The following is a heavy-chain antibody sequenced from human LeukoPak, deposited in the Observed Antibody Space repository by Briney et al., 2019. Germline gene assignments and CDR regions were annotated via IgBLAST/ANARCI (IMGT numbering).Heavy chain of an antibody. CDR2: IYTSGST. Sequence: SETVSLTCTVSGGSISSGSYYWSWIRQPAGKGLEWIGRIYTSGSTNYNPSLKSRVTISVDTSKNQFSLKLSSVTAADTAVYYCARVFQGYDFWSGYTKSPDAFDIWGQGTMVTVSS. CDR1: GGSISSGSYY. J-gene: IGHJ3*02. V-gene: IGHV4-61*02. D-gene: IGHD3-3*01. CDR3: ARVFQGYDFWSGYTKSPDAFDI.